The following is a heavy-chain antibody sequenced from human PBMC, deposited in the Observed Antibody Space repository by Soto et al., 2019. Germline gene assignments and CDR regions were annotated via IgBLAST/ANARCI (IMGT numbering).Heavy chain of an antibody. J-gene: IGHJ4*02. Sequence: EVQLLESGGGLVQPGGSLRLSCAASGFTFSSYAMSWVRQAPGKGLEWVSAISGSGGSTYYADSVKGRFTISSDNSKNTLYLQMNSLRAEDTAVYYCAKDLRVGYSGYDVVVVFDYWGQGALVTVSS. V-gene: IGHV3-23*01. D-gene: IGHD5-12*01. CDR3: AKDLRVGYSGYDVVVVFDY. CDR2: ISGSGGST. CDR1: GFTFSSYA.